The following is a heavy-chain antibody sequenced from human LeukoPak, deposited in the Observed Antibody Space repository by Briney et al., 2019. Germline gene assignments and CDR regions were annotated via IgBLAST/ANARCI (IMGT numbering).Heavy chain of an antibody. CDR3: ARDPLDYYDSSGHFDY. D-gene: IGHD3-22*01. Sequence: SVEVSCKASGGTFSSYAISWVRQAPGQGLEWMGGIIPIFGTANYAQKFQGRVTITADESTSTAYMELSSLRSEDTAVYYCARDPLDYYDSSGHFDYWGQGTLVTVSS. CDR1: GGTFSSYA. CDR2: IIPIFGTA. J-gene: IGHJ4*02. V-gene: IGHV1-69*13.